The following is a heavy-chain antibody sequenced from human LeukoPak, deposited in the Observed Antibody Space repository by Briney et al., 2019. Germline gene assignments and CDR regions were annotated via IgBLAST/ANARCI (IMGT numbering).Heavy chain of an antibody. J-gene: IGHJ4*02. D-gene: IGHD6-6*01. CDR1: GYTFTSYD. CDR3: ARDPYSSSSFAGWEPDY. CDR2: MNPNSGNT. V-gene: IGHV1-8*01. Sequence: ASVKVSCKASGYTFTSYDINWVRQATGQGLEWMGWMNPNSGNTGYAQKFQGRVTMTRNTSISTAYMELSSLRSDDTAVYYCARDPYSSSSFAGWEPDYWGQGTLVTVSS.